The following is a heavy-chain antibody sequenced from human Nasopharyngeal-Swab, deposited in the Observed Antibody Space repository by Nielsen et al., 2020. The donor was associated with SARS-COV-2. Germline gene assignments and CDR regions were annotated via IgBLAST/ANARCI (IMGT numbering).Heavy chain of an antibody. CDR2: IAPTDSDT. CDR1: GYSFTTSW. V-gene: IGHV5-51*01. CDR3: ARGADGYSSYFDF. D-gene: IGHD5-24*01. Sequence: GGSLRLSCTGSGYSFTTSWIGWVRQMPGKGLEWMGIIAPTDSDTRYSPSFQGQVTISADKSISTAYLQWSSLKASDTAMYYCARGADGYSSYFDFWGQGTLVTVSS. J-gene: IGHJ4*02.